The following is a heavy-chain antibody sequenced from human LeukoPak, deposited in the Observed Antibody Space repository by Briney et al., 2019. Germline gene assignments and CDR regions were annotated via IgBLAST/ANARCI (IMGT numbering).Heavy chain of an antibody. V-gene: IGHV1-69*04. D-gene: IGHD3-22*01. CDR2: IIPIFGIA. CDR3: ARTYYYDSSGYYRYYFDY. CDR1: GGTFSSYA. J-gene: IGHJ4*02. Sequence: SVKVSCRASGGTFSSYAISWVRQAPGQGLEWMGRIIPIFGIANYAQKFQGRVTITADKSTSTAYMELSSLRSEDTAVYYCARTYYYDSSGYYRYYFDYWGQGTLVTVSS.